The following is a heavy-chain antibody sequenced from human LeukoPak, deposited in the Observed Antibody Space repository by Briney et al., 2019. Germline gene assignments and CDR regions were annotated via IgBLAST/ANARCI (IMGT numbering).Heavy chain of an antibody. Sequence: GGSLSLSCAASGFTFSSYSMNWVRQAPGKGLEWVSYISSSSSTIYYADSVKGRFTISRDNAKNSLYLQMNSLRDEDTAVYYCARGTYYDILTGYFYFDYWGQGTLVTVSS. D-gene: IGHD3-9*01. CDR2: ISSSSSTI. CDR1: GFTFSSYS. CDR3: ARGTYYDILTGYFYFDY. V-gene: IGHV3-48*02. J-gene: IGHJ4*02.